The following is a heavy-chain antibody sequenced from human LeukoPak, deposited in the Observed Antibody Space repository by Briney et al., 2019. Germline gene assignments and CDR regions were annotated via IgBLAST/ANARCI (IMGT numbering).Heavy chain of an antibody. CDR3: ARDHAEQLKLKYYFDY. CDR2: INPNSGGT. J-gene: IGHJ4*02. CDR1: GYTFTGYY. D-gene: IGHD5-18*01. V-gene: IGHV1-2*02. Sequence: ASVKVPCKASGYTFTGYYMHWVRQAPGQGLEWMGWINPNSGGTNYAQKFQGRVTMTRDTSISTAYMELSRLRSDDTAVYYCARDHAEQLKLKYYFDYWGQGTLVTVSS.